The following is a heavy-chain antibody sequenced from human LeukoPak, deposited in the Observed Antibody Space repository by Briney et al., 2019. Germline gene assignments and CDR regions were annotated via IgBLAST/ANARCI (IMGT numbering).Heavy chain of an antibody. CDR3: AREGYSYGHDY. J-gene: IGHJ4*02. V-gene: IGHV3-21*01. D-gene: IGHD5-18*01. CDR2: ISSRSSYI. Sequence: GGSLRLSCAASGFTFSTYTMNWVRQAPGKGLEWVSSISSRSSYIFYAESLKGRFTISRDNAKNSLYLQMNSLGGEHKAVYYCAREGYSYGHDYWGQGTLVTVSS. CDR1: GFTFSTYT.